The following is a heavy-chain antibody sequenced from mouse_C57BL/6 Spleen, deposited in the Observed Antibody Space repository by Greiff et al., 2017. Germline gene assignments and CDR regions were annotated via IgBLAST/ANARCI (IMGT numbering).Heavy chain of an antibody. CDR1: GYTFTNSW. CDR3: ARTRDGPYYFDY. V-gene: IGHV1-63*01. Sequence: VQLQQSGAELVRPGTSVKLSCKASGYTFTNSWIGWVKQRPIHGLEWIGNIDPSASDTNYNEKFKGKATLTADKSSSTAYMQLSSLTSEDSAIDYCARTRDGPYYFDYWGQGTTLTVSS. J-gene: IGHJ2*01. D-gene: IGHD1-1*01. CDR2: IDPSASDT.